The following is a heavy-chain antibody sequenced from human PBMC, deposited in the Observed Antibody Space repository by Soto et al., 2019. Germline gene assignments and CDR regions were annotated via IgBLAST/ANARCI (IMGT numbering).Heavy chain of an antibody. CDR2: IYSGGST. J-gene: IGHJ6*02. Sequence: EVQLVESGGGLIQPGGSLRLSCAASGFTVSSNYMSWVRQAPGKGLEWVSVIYSGGSTYYADSVKGRFTISRDNSKNTLYLQMNSLRAEDTAVYYCAREVVVVAATRAYYYYGMDVWGQGTTVTVSS. V-gene: IGHV3-53*01. CDR3: AREVVVVAATRAYYYYGMDV. D-gene: IGHD2-15*01. CDR1: GFTVSSNY.